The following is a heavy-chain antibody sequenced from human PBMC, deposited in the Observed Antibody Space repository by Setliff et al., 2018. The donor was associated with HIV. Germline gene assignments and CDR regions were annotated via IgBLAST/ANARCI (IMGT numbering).Heavy chain of an antibody. V-gene: IGHV3-74*01. Sequence: GGSLRLSCAASGFAFDNYWMDWVRQAPGKGLVWVSRITNDGTTTTYADSVKGRFTTSRDNAKNTLYLQMNNLRAEDTAVYYCRGSGNSYAFDMWGQGTMVTVSS. D-gene: IGHD3-10*01. CDR3: RGSGNSYAFDM. CDR1: GFAFDNYW. CDR2: ITNDGTTT. J-gene: IGHJ3*02.